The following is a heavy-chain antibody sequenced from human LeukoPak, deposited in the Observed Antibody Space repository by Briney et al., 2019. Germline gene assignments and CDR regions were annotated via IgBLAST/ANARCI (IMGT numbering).Heavy chain of an antibody. Sequence: SETLSLTCAVYGGSFSGYYWSWIRQPPGRGLEWIGEINHSGSTNYNPSLKSRVTISVDTSKNQFSLKLSSVTAADTAVYYCARADDFWSGYRSYYYGMDVWGQGTTVTVSS. V-gene: IGHV4-34*01. J-gene: IGHJ6*02. CDR2: INHSGST. CDR1: GGSFSGYY. CDR3: ARADDFWSGYRSYYYGMDV. D-gene: IGHD3-3*01.